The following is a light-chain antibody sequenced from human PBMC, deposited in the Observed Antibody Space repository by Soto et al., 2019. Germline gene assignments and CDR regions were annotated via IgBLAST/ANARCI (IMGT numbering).Light chain of an antibody. CDR1: QTINRW. CDR2: MAS. CDR3: QQYLSYPWT. Sequence: DIQITQSPSTLSASVGDTVIITCRASQTINRWLAWYQQKSGKAPKVLIYMASNLERGAPSRFSGSGSGTDFTLTISSLQPDDFATYYCQQYLSYPWTFGQGTKVEIK. J-gene: IGKJ1*01. V-gene: IGKV1-5*03.